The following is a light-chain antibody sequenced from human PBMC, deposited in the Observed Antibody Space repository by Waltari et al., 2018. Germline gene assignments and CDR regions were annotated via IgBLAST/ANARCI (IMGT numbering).Light chain of an antibody. CDR2: DAS. J-gene: IGKJ2*01. Sequence: EIVLTQSPATLSLSPGERATLSCRPSQNVNSYVAWLQQRPGQAPRLLIYDASNRATGIPPRFSGSGSCTDFTLTISSLDPEDFAVYYCQQRSDWPPTFGQGTKLEIK. CDR3: QQRSDWPPT. CDR1: QNVNSY. V-gene: IGKV3-11*01.